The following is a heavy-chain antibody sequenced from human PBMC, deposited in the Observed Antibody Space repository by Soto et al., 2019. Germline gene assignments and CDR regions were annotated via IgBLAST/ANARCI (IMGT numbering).Heavy chain of an antibody. J-gene: IGHJ4*02. Sequence: EVQLVETGGGLIQPGGSLRLSCAASGFTVSTNYMTWVRQAPGKGLEWVSMIYSGGSTFYADSVKGRFTISRDNSKNTLFLQMNSSRAEDTAVYYCAREEYSSNAVFDYWGQGTLVTVSS. D-gene: IGHD5-18*01. V-gene: IGHV3-53*02. CDR2: IYSGGST. CDR3: AREEYSSNAVFDY. CDR1: GFTVSTNY.